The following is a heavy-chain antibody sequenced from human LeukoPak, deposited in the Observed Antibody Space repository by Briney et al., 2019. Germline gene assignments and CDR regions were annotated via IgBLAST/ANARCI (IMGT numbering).Heavy chain of an antibody. CDR2: IEEDGSEK. V-gene: IGHV3-7*01. CDR1: GFTLSDYW. J-gene: IGHJ4*02. Sequence: GGSLRLSCAASGFTLSDYWMSWVRQAPGKGLEWVANIEEDGSEKYYVDSVKGRFTISRDNAKNSLYLQMNSLRAEDTAVYYCARDRGSFDYWGQGTLVTVSS. CDR3: ARDRGSFDY. D-gene: IGHD5-12*01.